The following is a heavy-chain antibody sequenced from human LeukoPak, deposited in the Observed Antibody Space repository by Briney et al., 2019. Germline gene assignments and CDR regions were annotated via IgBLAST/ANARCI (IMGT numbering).Heavy chain of an antibody. J-gene: IGHJ4*02. CDR3: ARQYYYDSSGLRF. V-gene: IGHV4-39*01. D-gene: IGHD3-22*01. Sequence: SETVSLTCTVSGRSISSSSYYGGWIRQPPGKGLEWSGSIYYSGSTYYNPSLKSRVTISVDTSKNQFYLKLSSVTAADTAVYYCARQYYYDSSGLRFGGQGTLVTVSS. CDR1: GRSISSSSYY. CDR2: IYYSGST.